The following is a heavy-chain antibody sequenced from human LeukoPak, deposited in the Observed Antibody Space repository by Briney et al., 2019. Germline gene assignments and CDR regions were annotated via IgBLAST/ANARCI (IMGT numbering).Heavy chain of an antibody. D-gene: IGHD1-14*01. CDR3: TRYNNDHFDY. CDR1: GFTFGGYG. Sequence: GGSLRLSCAGSGFTFGGYGMHWFRQTPGKGLEWVAVIAYDGSRAFYADSVKGRFTISRDNSKNTMSVQMDDLRAEDTAVYYCTRYNNDHFDYWGQGTMVTVSS. V-gene: IGHV3-33*01. J-gene: IGHJ4*02. CDR2: IAYDGSRA.